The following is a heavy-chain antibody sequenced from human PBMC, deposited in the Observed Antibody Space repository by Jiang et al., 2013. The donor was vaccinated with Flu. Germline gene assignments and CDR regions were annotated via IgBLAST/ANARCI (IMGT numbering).Heavy chain of an antibody. CDR1: GYSFTTYW. V-gene: IGHV5-51*01. CDR3: ARHTWWGHTRQLDY. J-gene: IGHJ4*02. CDR2: IYPGDSDT. D-gene: IGHD2-21*02. Sequence: CKASGYSFTTYWITWVRQMPGKGLEWMGIIYPGDSDTRYSPSFQGQVTISADKSISTAYLQWSSLKASDTAMYYCARHTWWGHTRQLDYWGQGTLVTVSS.